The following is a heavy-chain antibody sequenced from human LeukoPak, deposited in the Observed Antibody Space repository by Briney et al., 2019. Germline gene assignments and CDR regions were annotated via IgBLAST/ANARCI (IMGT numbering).Heavy chain of an antibody. Sequence: PSETLSLTCAVYGGSFSGYYRSWIRQPPGKGLEWIGEINHSGSTNYNPSLKSQVTISVDTSKNQFSLKLSSVTAADTAVYYCARGSLLWSRAPPRYWGQGTLVTVSS. CDR2: INHSGST. CDR3: ARGSLLWSRAPPRY. V-gene: IGHV4-34*01. J-gene: IGHJ4*02. D-gene: IGHD2-21*01. CDR1: GGSFSGYY.